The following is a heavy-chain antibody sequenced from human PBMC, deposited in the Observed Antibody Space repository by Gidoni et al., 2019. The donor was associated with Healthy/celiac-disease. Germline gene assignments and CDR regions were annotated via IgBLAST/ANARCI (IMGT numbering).Heavy chain of an antibody. J-gene: IGHJ6*02. D-gene: IGHD4-17*01. V-gene: IGHV3-23*01. CDR3: AKDRFAIGTTVTTRGLNYGMDV. CDR1: GFSFRTSA. CDR2: ISGSGGST. Sequence: EVQLLESGGGLVQPGGSLRLSWSASGFSFRTSAMGWVRQAAGKGLGWVSAISGSGGSTYYADSVKGRFTISRDNSKNTLYLQMNSLRAEDTAVYYCAKDRFAIGTTVTTRGLNYGMDVWGQGTTVTVSS.